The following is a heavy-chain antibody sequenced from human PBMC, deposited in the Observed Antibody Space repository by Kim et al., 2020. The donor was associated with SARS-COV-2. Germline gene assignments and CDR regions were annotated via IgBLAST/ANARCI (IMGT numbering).Heavy chain of an antibody. CDR1: GLTFSNYA. Sequence: GGSLRLSCVASGLTFSNYALNWVRQAPGKGLEWVSSISATGGSTHYADSVKGRFTISRDNSKNTLYLQMNSLRVEDRAVYYCAAPGGSGVRNYYFGMDVWGQGTTVTVSS. V-gene: IGHV3-23*01. CDR3: AAPGGSGVRNYYFGMDV. J-gene: IGHJ6*02. CDR2: ISATGGST. D-gene: IGHD3-10*01.